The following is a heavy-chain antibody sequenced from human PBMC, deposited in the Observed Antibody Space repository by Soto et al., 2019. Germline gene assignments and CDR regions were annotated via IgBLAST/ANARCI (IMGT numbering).Heavy chain of an antibody. CDR2: INPNSGGT. Sequence: ASVKVSCKASGYTFTGYYMHWVRQAPGQGLEWMGWINPNSGGTNYAQKFQGWVTMTRDTSISTAYMELSRLRSDDTAVYYCARGEVVAVKLDYWGRGTLVTVSS. V-gene: IGHV1-2*04. CDR1: GYTFTGYY. J-gene: IGHJ4*02. D-gene: IGHD2-15*01. CDR3: ARGEVVAVKLDY.